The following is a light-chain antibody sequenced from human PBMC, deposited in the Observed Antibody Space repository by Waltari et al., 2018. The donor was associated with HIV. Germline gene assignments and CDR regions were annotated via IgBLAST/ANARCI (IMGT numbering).Light chain of an antibody. CDR2: TNN. CDR1: NSNIRSNT. Sequence: QSVLTQPPSASGTPGQRVTISCSGSNSNIRSNTVNWYQQLPGTAPKLLIVTNNQRPSGGPGRSYGSKPGPSAALAIGRLQSEDEAEYYSAAWDDSLNGVVFGGGTRLTVL. J-gene: IGLJ3*02. CDR3: AAWDDSLNGVV. V-gene: IGLV1-44*01.